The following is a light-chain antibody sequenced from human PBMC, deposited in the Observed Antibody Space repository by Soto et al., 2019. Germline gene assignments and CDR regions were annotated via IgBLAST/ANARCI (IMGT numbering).Light chain of an antibody. CDR3: QQYGSSGT. Sequence: LVLTQGPGTLSLSAGERAAHGCRASQSVSNNYLAWYQQKPGQAPRLLIYGASNRATGIPDRFSGSGSGTDFTFSISRLEPEDFAVYYCQQYGSSGTFGQGTKVDIK. V-gene: IGKV3-20*01. CDR2: GAS. CDR1: QSVSNNY. J-gene: IGKJ1*01.